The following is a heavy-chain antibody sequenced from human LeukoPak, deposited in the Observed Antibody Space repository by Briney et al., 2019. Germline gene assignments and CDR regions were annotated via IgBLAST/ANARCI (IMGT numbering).Heavy chain of an antibody. V-gene: IGHV4-30-4*08. D-gene: IGHD1-7*01. Sequence: SETLSLTCTVSGGSISGGDYYWSWIRQPPGKGLEWIGYIYYSGSTYYNPSLKSRVTISVDTSKNQFSLKLSSVTAADTAVYYCARDGELELSPYFDYWGQGTLVTVSS. CDR2: IYYSGST. J-gene: IGHJ4*02. CDR1: GGSISGGDYY. CDR3: ARDGELELSPYFDY.